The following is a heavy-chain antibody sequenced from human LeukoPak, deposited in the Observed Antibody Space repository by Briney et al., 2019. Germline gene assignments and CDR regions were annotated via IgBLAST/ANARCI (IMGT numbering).Heavy chain of an antibody. V-gene: IGHV4-59*01. Sequence: SETLSLTCTVSGGSISSYYWSWIRQPPGRGLEWIGYIYYSGSTNYNPSLKSRVTISVDTSKNQFSLKLSSVTAADMAVYYCARANKRYDYVWGSYRHYFDYWGQGTLVTVSS. J-gene: IGHJ4*02. CDR3: ARANKRYDYVWGSYRHYFDY. D-gene: IGHD3-16*02. CDR1: GGSISSYY. CDR2: IYYSGST.